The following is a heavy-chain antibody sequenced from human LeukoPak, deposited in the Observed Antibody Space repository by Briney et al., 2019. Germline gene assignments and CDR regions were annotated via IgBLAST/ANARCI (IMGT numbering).Heavy chain of an antibody. CDR3: AATVYSSSWYDDY. V-gene: IGHV1-69-2*01. Sequence: GASVKVSCKASGYTFTGYYMHWVQQAPGKGLEWMGLVDPEDGETIYAEKFQGRVTITADTSTDTAYMELSSLRSEDTAVYYCAATVYSSSWYDDYWGQGTLVTVSS. J-gene: IGHJ4*02. CDR1: GYTFTGYY. D-gene: IGHD6-13*01. CDR2: VDPEDGET.